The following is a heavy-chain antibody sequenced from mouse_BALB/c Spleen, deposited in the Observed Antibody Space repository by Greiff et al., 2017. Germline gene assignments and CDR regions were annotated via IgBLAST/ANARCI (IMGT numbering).Heavy chain of an antibody. CDR3: ARSPFITTVRGYFDV. D-gene: IGHD1-1*01. Sequence: QVQLQQSGAELARPGASVKMSCKASGYTFTSYTMHWVKQRPGQGLEWIGYINPSSGYTNYNQKFKDKATLTADKSSSTAYMQLSSLTSEDSAVYYCARSPFITTVRGYFDVWGAGTTVTVAS. CDR2: INPSSGYT. CDR1: GYTFTSYT. V-gene: IGHV1-4*01. J-gene: IGHJ1*01.